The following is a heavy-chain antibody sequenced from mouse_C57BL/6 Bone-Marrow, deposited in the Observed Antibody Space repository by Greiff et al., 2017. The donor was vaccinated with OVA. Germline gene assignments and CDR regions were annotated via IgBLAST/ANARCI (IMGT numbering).Heavy chain of an antibody. D-gene: IGHD2-3*01. V-gene: IGHV1-61*01. CDR1: GYTFTSYW. Sequence: VQLQQPGAELVRPGSSVKLSCKASGYTFTSYWMDWVKQRPGQGLEWIGNIYPSDSETHYNQKFKDKATLTVDKSSSTAYMQLSSLTSEDSAVYYCASSGYYGFAYWGQGTQVTVSA. J-gene: IGHJ3*01. CDR2: IYPSDSET. CDR3: ASSGYYGFAY.